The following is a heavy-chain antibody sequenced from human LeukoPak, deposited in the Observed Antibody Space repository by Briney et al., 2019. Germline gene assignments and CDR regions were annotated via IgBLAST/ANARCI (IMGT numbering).Heavy chain of an antibody. Sequence: GASVKVSCKASGYTFTSYYMHWVRQAPGQGLEWMGIINPSGGSTSYAQKFQGRVTMARDTSTSTAYMELRSLRSDDTAVYYCARTIAPILRFLEWSKRHDAFDIWGQGTMVTVSS. V-gene: IGHV1-46*01. CDR3: ARTIAPILRFLEWSKRHDAFDI. J-gene: IGHJ3*02. CDR2: INPSGGST. CDR1: GYTFTSYY. D-gene: IGHD3-3*01.